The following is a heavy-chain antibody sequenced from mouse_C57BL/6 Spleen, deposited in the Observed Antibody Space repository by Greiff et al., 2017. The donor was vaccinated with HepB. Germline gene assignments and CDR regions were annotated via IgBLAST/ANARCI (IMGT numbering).Heavy chain of an antibody. CDR1: GYTFTDYN. V-gene: IGHV1-22*01. Sequence: EVQLQQSDAELVKPGASVKMSCKASGYTFTDYNMHWVKQSHGKSLEWIGYINPNNGGTSYNQKFKGKATLTVNKSSSTAYMELRSLTSEDSAVYYCARGYYYGSCDYWGQGTTLTVSS. CDR2: INPNNGGT. J-gene: IGHJ2*01. CDR3: ARGYYYGSCDY. D-gene: IGHD1-1*01.